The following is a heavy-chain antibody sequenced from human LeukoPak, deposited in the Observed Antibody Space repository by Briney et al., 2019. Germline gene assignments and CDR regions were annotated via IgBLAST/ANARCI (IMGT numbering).Heavy chain of an antibody. V-gene: IGHV1-2*02. CDR1: GYTFTGYY. CDR3: AREERFLEWLPGDY. CDR2: INPNSGGT. Sequence: GASVKVSCKASGYTFTGYYMHWVRQAPGQGLEWMGWINPNSGGTNYAQKFQGRVTMTRDTSISTAYMELSRLRSDDTAVYYCAREERFLEWLPGDYWSQGTLVTVSS. D-gene: IGHD3-3*01. J-gene: IGHJ4*02.